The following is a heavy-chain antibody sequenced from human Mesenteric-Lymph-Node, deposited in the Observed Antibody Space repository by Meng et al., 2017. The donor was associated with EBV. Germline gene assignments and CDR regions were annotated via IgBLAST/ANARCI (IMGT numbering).Heavy chain of an antibody. V-gene: IGHV4-34*01. CDR1: GGSFSDYF. Sequence: QVQLQQWGAGLLKPSETLSLTCAVHGGSFSDYFWTWIRQAPGKGLEWVGEINHSGSTKYNPSLKSRVTISVDTSKNQFSLRLNSVTAADTAVYYCARGVQVAWRFDPWGQGTLVTVSS. D-gene: IGHD2-15*01. CDR3: ARGVQVAWRFDP. CDR2: INHSGST. J-gene: IGHJ5*02.